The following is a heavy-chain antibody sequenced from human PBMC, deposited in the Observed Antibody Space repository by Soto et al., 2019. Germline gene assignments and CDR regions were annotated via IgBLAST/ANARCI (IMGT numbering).Heavy chain of an antibody. CDR2: IYWNDDK. CDR3: AHPYCSGGSCYSSFDY. CDR1: GFSLSTSGVG. J-gene: IGHJ4*02. Sequence: ESGPTLVNPTQTLTLTCTFSGFSLSTSGVGVGWIRQPPGKALEWLALIYWNDDKRYSPSLKSRLTITKDTSKNQVVLTMTNMDPVDTATYYCAHPYCSGGSCYSSFDYWGQGTLVTVSS. V-gene: IGHV2-5*01. D-gene: IGHD2-15*01.